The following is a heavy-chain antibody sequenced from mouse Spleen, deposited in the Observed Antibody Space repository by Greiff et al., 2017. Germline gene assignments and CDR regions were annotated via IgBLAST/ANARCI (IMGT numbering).Heavy chain of an antibody. CDR1: GYSITSGYY. Sequence: EVKLQESGPGLVKPSQSLSLTCSVTGYSITSGYYWNWIRQFPGNKLEWMGYISYDGSNNYNPSLKNRISITRDTSKNQFFLKLNSVTTEDTATYYCAREGYRDEYYFDYWGQGTTLTVSS. CDR2: ISYDGSN. V-gene: IGHV3-6*02. CDR3: AREGYRDEYYFDY. J-gene: IGHJ2*01. D-gene: IGHD2-14*01.